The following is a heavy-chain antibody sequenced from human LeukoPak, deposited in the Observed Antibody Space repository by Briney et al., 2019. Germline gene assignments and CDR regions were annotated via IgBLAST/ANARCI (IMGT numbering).Heavy chain of an antibody. CDR1: GGSISSYY. D-gene: IGHD5-18*01. J-gene: IGHJ4*02. CDR2: IYYSGST. CDR3: ASSPSWIQLWLY. Sequence: PSETLSLTCTVSGGSISSYYWSWIRQPPGKGLEWIGYIYYSGSTNYNPSLKSRVSISVDKSKNQFSLKLSSVTAADTAVYYCASSPSWIQLWLYWGQGTLVTVSS. V-gene: IGHV4-59*12.